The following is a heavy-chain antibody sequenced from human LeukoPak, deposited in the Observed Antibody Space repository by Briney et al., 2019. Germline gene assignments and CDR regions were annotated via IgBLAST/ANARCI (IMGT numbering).Heavy chain of an antibody. CDR3: ARHKQYSGSWYFDY. Sequence: SETLSLTCTVSGGSISSSSYYWGWIRQPPGKGLEWIGNIYYSGSTYYNPSLKSRVTISVDTSKNQFSLKLSSVTAADTAVYYCARHKQYSGSWYFDYWGQGTLVTVSS. J-gene: IGHJ4*02. D-gene: IGHD6-13*01. V-gene: IGHV4-39*01. CDR2: IYYSGST. CDR1: GGSISSSSYY.